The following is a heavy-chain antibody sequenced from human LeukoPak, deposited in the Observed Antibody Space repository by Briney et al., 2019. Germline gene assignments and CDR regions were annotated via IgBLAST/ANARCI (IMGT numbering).Heavy chain of an antibody. J-gene: IGHJ3*02. CDR3: AKNRAASGYDAFDI. CDR1: GFTFSSYA. D-gene: IGHD6-13*01. Sequence: GGSLRLSCAASGFTFSSYAMSWVRQAPGKGLQWVSTIRAGGGGTYYADSVKGRFTISRDNSKNTLYLQMSSLRAGDTAVFYCAKNRAASGYDAFDIWGQGTMVTVSS. V-gene: IGHV3-23*01. CDR2: IRAGGGGT.